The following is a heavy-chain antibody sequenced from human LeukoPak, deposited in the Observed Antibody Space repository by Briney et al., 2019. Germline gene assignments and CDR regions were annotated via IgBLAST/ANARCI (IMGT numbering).Heavy chain of an antibody. D-gene: IGHD5-18*01. V-gene: IGHV1-18*01. Sequence: ASVKVSCKXSGYTFTSYGISWVRQAPGQGLEWMGWISAYNGNTNYAQKLQGRVTMTTDTSTSTAYMELRSLISDDTAVYYCARVARYSYGINWFDPWGQGTLVTVSS. CDR3: ARVARYSYGINWFDP. J-gene: IGHJ5*02. CDR1: GYTFTSYG. CDR2: ISAYNGNT.